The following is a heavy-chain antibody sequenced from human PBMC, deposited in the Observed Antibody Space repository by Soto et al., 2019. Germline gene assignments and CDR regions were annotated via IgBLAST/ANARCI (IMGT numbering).Heavy chain of an antibody. CDR1: GFTFSSYA. V-gene: IGHV3-23*01. J-gene: IGHJ4*02. Sequence: GGSLRLSCAASGFTFSSYAMSWVRQAPGKGLEWVSAISGSGGSTYYADSVMGRFTISRDNSKNTLYLQMNSLGVEDTALYYCARDREPDGIWTFDSWGQGTLVTVSS. D-gene: IGHD2-15*01. CDR2: ISGSGGST. CDR3: ARDREPDGIWTFDS.